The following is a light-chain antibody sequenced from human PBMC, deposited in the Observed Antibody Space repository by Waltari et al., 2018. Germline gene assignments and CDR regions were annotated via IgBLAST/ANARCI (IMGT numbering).Light chain of an antibody. Sequence: DIVMTQSPDSLAVSLGERATINCKSSQSVLYNSTNKNYLAWYQQKPGQPPKLLIYWASTRASGVPDRFGGGGSGTDFTLTISSLQAEDVAVYYCQQYYTTPTFGQGTKVEIK. CDR3: QQYYTTPT. J-gene: IGKJ1*01. CDR1: QSVLYNSTNKNY. V-gene: IGKV4-1*01. CDR2: WAS.